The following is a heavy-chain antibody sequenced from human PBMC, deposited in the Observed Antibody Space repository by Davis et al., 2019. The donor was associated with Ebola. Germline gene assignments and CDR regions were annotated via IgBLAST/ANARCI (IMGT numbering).Heavy chain of an antibody. J-gene: IGHJ6*04. CDR2: IYYSGST. CDR3: ARQVLNYYYGMDV. CDR1: GGSIRSSSYY. Sequence: MPSETLSLTCSVSGGSIRSSSYYWGWIRQPPGKGLEWIGSIYYSGSTYYNPSLKSRVTISVDTSKNQFSLKLSSVTAADTAVYYCARQVLNYYYGMDVWGKGTTVTVSS. V-gene: IGHV4-39*01.